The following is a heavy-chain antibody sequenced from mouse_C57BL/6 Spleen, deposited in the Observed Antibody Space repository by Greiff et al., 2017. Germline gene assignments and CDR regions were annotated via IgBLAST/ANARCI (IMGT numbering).Heavy chain of an antibody. D-gene: IGHD1-1*01. CDR2: INPYNGDT. J-gene: IGHJ1*03. Sequence: VQLKESGPELVKPGDSVKISCKASGYSFTGYFMNWVMQSNGKSLEWIGRINPYNGDTFYNQKFKGKATLTVDKSSSTAHMELRSLTSEDSAVYYCAITTVVATDWYFDVWGTGTTVTVSS. CDR1: GYSFTGYF. CDR3: AITTVVATDWYFDV. V-gene: IGHV1-20*01.